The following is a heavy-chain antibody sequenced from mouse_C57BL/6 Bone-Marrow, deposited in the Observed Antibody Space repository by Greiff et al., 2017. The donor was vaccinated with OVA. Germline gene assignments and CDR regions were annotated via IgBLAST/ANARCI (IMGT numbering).Heavy chain of an antibody. V-gene: IGHV1-53*01. Sequence: QVQLQQPGTELVKPGASVKLSCTASGYTFTSYWMHWLKQRPGQGLVWIGNINPSNGGTNYNEKFKSKATLTVDKSSSTAYMQLSILTTDDSAVDYCARSGTTAYGYFDVWGTGTTVTVSS. CDR1: GYTFTSYW. CDR3: ARSGTTAYGYFDV. D-gene: IGHD1-2*01. J-gene: IGHJ1*03. CDR2: INPSNGGT.